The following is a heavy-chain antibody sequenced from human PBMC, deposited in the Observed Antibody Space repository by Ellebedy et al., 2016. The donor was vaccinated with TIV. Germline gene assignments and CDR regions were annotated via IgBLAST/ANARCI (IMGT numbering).Heavy chain of an antibody. CDR1: GFMFSSYG. CDR2: ISASGGST. V-gene: IGHV3-23*01. J-gene: IGHJ4*02. Sequence: HPGGSLRLSCAASGFMFSSYGMSWVRQAPGKGLEWVSTISASGGSTYYADSVKGRFSITRDNSKDTLFLQMNSLRAEDTAVYYCAKGLRWELQDFEYWGQGTLVTVSS. D-gene: IGHD2-15*01. CDR3: AKGLRWELQDFEY.